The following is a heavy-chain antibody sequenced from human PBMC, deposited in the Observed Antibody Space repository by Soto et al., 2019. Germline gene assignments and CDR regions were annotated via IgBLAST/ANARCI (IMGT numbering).Heavy chain of an antibody. J-gene: IGHJ3*02. CDR1: GYTFTHYG. CDR3: ARVYGSGSYIAFDI. V-gene: IGHV1-18*01. CDR2: ISAFNGNT. D-gene: IGHD3-10*01. Sequence: QVQLVQSGAEVRKPGASVKVSCKASGYTFTHYGISWVRQAPGQGLACMGWISAFNGNTKYVENFKDRVTMTTDTSTNTSYLELRSLRSDDTARYYCARVYGSGSYIAFDIWGQGTMVTVSS.